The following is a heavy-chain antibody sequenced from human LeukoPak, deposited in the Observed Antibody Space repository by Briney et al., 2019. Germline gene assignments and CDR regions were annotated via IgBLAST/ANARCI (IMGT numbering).Heavy chain of an antibody. V-gene: IGHV4-59*01. CDR2: IYYSGST. Sequence: SETLSLTCTVSGGSISSYYWSWIRQPPGKGLEWIGYIYYSGSTNYNPSLKSRVTISVDTSKNQFSLKLISVTAANTAVYYCARDDSGSYHQLGVWGQGTTVTVSS. D-gene: IGHD1-26*01. J-gene: IGHJ6*02. CDR1: GGSISSYY. CDR3: ARDDSGSYHQLGV.